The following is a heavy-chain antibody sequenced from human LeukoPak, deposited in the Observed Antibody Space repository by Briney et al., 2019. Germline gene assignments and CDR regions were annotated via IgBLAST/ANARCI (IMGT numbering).Heavy chain of an antibody. CDR3: AKDRGASDAFDI. V-gene: IGHV3-9*01. J-gene: IGHJ3*02. CDR2: ISWNSGSI. CDR1: GFTFDDYA. Sequence: GGSLRLSCAASGFTFDDYAMHWVRQAPGKGLEWVSGISWNSGSIGYADSVKGRFTISRDNAKNSLYLQMNSLRAEDTALYYCAKDRGASDAFDIWGQGTMVTVSP. D-gene: IGHD3-10*01.